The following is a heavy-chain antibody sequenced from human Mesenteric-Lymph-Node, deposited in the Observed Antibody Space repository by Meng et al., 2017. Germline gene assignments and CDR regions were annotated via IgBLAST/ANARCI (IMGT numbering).Heavy chain of an antibody. D-gene: IGHD4-17*01. CDR2: INHSGST. Sequence: GSLRLSCAVYGGSFSGYYWSWIRQPPGKGLEWIGEINHSGSTNYNPSLKSRVTISVDTSKNQFSLKLSSVTAADTAVYYCARLDYNDYGDYGLDYWGQGTLVTVPQ. V-gene: IGHV4-34*01. CDR3: ARLDYNDYGDYGLDY. CDR1: GGSFSGYY. J-gene: IGHJ4*02.